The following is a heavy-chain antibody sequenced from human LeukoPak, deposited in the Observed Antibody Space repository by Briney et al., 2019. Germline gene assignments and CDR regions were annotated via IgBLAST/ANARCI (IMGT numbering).Heavy chain of an antibody. D-gene: IGHD1-26*01. Sequence: GASVTVSFTASGYTFTSYGISWVRQAPGQGLEWMGWISAYNGNTNYAQKLQGRVTMTTDTSTSTAYMELRSLRSDDTAVYYCARDRWELLSGSDYWGQGTLVTVSS. J-gene: IGHJ4*02. V-gene: IGHV1-18*01. CDR1: GYTFTSYG. CDR3: ARDRWELLSGSDY. CDR2: ISAYNGNT.